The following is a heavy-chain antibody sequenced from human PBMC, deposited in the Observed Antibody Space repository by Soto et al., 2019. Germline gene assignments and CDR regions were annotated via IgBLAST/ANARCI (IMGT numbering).Heavy chain of an antibody. CDR2: SFESGAT. CDR1: GGSISSSSW. D-gene: IGHD1-7*01. Sequence: QVQLQESGPGLVKPSGTLSLTCAVSGGSISSSSWWTWVLQSPGKCLEWIGESFESGATNYNPSLTSRLTMSVDKSKNQFSLNLSSLTAADTAVYFCTTSHAGELNNWGQGTLVTVSS. CDR3: TTSHAGELNN. V-gene: IGHV4-4*02. J-gene: IGHJ4*02.